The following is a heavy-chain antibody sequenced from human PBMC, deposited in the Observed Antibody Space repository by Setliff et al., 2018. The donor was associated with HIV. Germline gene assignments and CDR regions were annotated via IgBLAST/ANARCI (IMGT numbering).Heavy chain of an antibody. J-gene: IGHJ5*02. CDR2: IIPTFTRA. V-gene: IGHV1-69*05. Sequence: SVKVSCKASGYTFTSYAMHWVRQAPGQRLEWMGGIIPTFTRANYAQKFQARVIITTDKSTSTAFMELTSLTSEDTAVYYCARSVHSLYGDYATYFDPWGQGTQVTVSS. CDR3: ARSVHSLYGDYATYFDP. D-gene: IGHD4-17*01. CDR1: GYTFTSYA.